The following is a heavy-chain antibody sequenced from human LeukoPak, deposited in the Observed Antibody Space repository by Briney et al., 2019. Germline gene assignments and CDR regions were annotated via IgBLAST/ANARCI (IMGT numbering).Heavy chain of an antibody. CDR1: GFTFSSSA. Sequence: GGSLRLSCAASGFTFSSSAMNWVRQAPGKGLEWVSSISGSGDSTYYADSVKGRFTISRDNAKNSLYLQMNFLRAEDTAVYYCASSPESSGDYWGRGTLVTVSS. CDR3: ASSPESSGDY. CDR2: ISGSGDST. J-gene: IGHJ4*02. V-gene: IGHV3-23*01. D-gene: IGHD3-10*01.